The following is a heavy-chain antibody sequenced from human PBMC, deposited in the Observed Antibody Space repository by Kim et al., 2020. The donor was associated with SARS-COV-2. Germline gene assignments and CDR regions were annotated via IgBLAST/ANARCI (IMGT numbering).Heavy chain of an antibody. J-gene: IGHJ4*02. CDR3: ARGSSGWYLFDY. V-gene: IGHV4-4*07. D-gene: IGHD6-19*01. Sequence: TYNPSLKSRVTMSVDTSRNQFSLKLRSVTAADTAVYYCARGSSGWYLFDYWGQGTLVTVSS.